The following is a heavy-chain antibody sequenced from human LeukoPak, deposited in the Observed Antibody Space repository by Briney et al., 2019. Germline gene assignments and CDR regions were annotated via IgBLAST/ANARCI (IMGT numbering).Heavy chain of an antibody. V-gene: IGHV4-4*07. CDR1: VGSLSSYY. D-gene: IGHD2-15*01. CDR2: IYTSGST. CDR3: ARDYCSGGSCYYNY. Sequence: SESLSLTCTVSVGSLSSYYWSWLRQPAGKGLEWIGRIYTSGSTNYNPSLKSRVTMSVDTSKNQFSLKLSSVTAADTAVYYCARDYCSGGSCYYNYWGQGTLVTVSS. J-gene: IGHJ4*02.